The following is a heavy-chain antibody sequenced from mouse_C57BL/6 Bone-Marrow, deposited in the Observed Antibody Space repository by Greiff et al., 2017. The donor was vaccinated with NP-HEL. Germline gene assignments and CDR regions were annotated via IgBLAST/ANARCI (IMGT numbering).Heavy chain of an antibody. CDR3: TTNLYDYEDFDY. J-gene: IGHJ2*01. V-gene: IGHV14-4*01. Sequence: VQLQQSGAELVRPGASVKLSCTASGFNIKDDYMHWVKQRPEQGLEWIGWIDPENGDTEYASKFQGKATITADTSSNTAYLQLSSLTSEDTAVYDCTTNLYDYEDFDYWGQGTTLTVSS. CDR1: GFNIKDDY. D-gene: IGHD2-4*01. CDR2: IDPENGDT.